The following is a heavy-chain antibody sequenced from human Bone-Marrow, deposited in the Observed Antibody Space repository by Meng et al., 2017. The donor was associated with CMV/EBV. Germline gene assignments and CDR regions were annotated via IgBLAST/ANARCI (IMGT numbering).Heavy chain of an antibody. CDR3: ASSITGNTSAFDI. CDR1: GGSISSGGYY. Sequence: TLSLTCTVSGGSISSGGYYWSWIRQHPGKGLEWIGYIYYSGSTYCNPSLKSRVTISVDTSKNQFSMKLSSVTAADTAVYYCASSITGNTSAFDIWGQGTMVTVSS. D-gene: IGHD1-7*01. J-gene: IGHJ3*02. CDR2: IYYSGST. V-gene: IGHV4-31*03.